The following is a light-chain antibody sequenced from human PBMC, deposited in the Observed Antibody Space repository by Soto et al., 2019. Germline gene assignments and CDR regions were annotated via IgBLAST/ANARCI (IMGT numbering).Light chain of an antibody. CDR1: SSNIGAGYD. Sequence: QSVLTQPPSVSGAPGQRVTISCTGSSSNIGAGYDVHWYQQLPGTAPKLLIYGNSNRPSGVPDRFSGSTSGTSASLAISGRQAEDEADYYCQSYDSSLSGVVFGGGTKLTVL. CDR2: GNS. J-gene: IGLJ2*01. CDR3: QSYDSSLSGVV. V-gene: IGLV1-40*01.